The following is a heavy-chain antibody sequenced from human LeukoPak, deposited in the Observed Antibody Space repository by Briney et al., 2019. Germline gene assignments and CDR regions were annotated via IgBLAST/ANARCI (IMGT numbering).Heavy chain of an antibody. CDR1: GFTFSNAW. D-gene: IGHD3-3*01. CDR3: TTHCSNTSCYQTYYDFWSGQYYYGMDV. J-gene: IGHJ6*02. Sequence: GGSLRLSCAASGFTFSNAWMSWVRQAPGKGLEWVGRIKSKTDGGTTDYAAPVKGRFTISRDDSKNTPYLQMNSLKTEDTAVYYCTTHCSNTSCYQTYYDFWSGQYYYGMDVWAQGTTVTVSS. V-gene: IGHV3-15*01. CDR2: IKSKTDGGTT.